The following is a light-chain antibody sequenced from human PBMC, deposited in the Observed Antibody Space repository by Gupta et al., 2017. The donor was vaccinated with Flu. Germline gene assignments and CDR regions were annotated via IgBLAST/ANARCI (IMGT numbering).Light chain of an antibody. V-gene: IGKV3-11*01. CDR1: QSVRAY. J-gene: IGKJ4*01. CDR2: DAS. Sequence: EIVLTQSPAALSVSPGERVTLSCRASQSVRAYLAWYHQRPGQSPRLLIYDASNRATDVPARFNVSGSETEFTLTISGLEPEDSGVYYCQQRNNWPLTFGGGTKVEIK. CDR3: QQRNNWPLT.